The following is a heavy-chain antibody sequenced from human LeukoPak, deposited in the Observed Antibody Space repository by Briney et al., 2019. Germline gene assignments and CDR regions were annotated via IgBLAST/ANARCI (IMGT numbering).Heavy chain of an antibody. CDR2: IKQDGSEK. V-gene: IGHV3-7*01. Sequence: GGSLRLSCAASGFTLSSYWMSWVRQAPGKGLEWVANIKQDGSEKYYVDSVKGRFTISRDNAKNSLYLQMNSLRAEETAVYFCARAFGIAVADYWGQGTLVTVSS. CDR1: GFTLSSYW. D-gene: IGHD6-19*01. J-gene: IGHJ4*02. CDR3: ARAFGIAVADY.